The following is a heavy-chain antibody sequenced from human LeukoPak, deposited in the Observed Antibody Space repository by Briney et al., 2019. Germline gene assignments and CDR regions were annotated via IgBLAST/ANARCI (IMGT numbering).Heavy chain of an antibody. CDR3: AREAPQDYDFWSGYPYYYYYYYMDV. V-gene: IGHV4-34*01. CDR2: INHSGST. CDR1: GGSFSGYY. J-gene: IGHJ6*03. D-gene: IGHD3-3*01. Sequence: SETLSLTCAVYGGSFSGYYWSWLRQPPGKGLEWIGEINHSGSTNYNPSLKSRVTISVDTSKNQFSLKLSSVTAADSAVYYCAREAPQDYDFWSGYPYYYYYYYMDVWGKGTTVTVSS.